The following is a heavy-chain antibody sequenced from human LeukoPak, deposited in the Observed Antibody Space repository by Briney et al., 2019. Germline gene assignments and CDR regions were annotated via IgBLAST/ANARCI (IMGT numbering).Heavy chain of an antibody. J-gene: IGHJ4*02. V-gene: IGHV3-33*06. D-gene: IGHD3-22*01. Sequence: GRSLRLSCAASGFTFSSYGMHWVRQAPGKGLEWVAVIWYDGSNKYYADSVKGRFTISRDNSKNTLYLQMNSLRAEDTAVYYCAKRSGSHLDYWGQGTLVTVSS. CDR3: AKRSGSHLDY. CDR2: IWYDGSNK. CDR1: GFTFSSYG.